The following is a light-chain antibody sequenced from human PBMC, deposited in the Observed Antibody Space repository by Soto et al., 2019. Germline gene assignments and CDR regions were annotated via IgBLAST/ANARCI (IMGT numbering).Light chain of an antibody. CDR2: GAS. Sequence: EVVLTQSPGTLSLSPGDTATLSCRATQSISSGYLAWYQQKPGQAPRLLIYGASSRATGIPDRFSGIGSGADFTLTITGLETEDFAVYYCQHYGTSTRTFGQGTKVDIK. CDR1: QSISSGY. V-gene: IGKV3-20*01. CDR3: QHYGTSTRT. J-gene: IGKJ1*01.